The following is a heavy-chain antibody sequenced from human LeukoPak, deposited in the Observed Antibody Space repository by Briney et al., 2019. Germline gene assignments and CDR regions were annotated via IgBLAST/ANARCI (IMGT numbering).Heavy chain of an antibody. Sequence: GESLKIFCRGSGYSFTSYWIGWVRQMPGKGLEWMGIIYPSDSHTIYSPSFQGQVTISADKSISTAYLQWSSLQASDTAMYYCARIQVDGSSLFDYWGQGTLVTVSS. CDR2: IYPSDSHT. D-gene: IGHD1-26*01. CDR1: GYSFTSYW. J-gene: IGHJ4*02. CDR3: ARIQVDGSSLFDY. V-gene: IGHV5-51*01.